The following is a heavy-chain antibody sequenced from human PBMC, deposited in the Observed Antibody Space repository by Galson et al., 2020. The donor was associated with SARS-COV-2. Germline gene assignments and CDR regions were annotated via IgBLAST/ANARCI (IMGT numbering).Heavy chain of an antibody. CDR2: INPSGGSA. Sequence: ASVKVSCKASGYTLSSYYMHWVRPAPGQGLEWMGIINPSGGSASYSHKFQGRITMTRDTSTSTVYMELNSLTSDDTAVYYCARGRVSGGYWGQGTLVIVSS. D-gene: IGHD1-26*01. J-gene: IGHJ4*02. CDR3: ARGRVSGGY. V-gene: IGHV1-46*03. CDR1: GYTLSSYY.